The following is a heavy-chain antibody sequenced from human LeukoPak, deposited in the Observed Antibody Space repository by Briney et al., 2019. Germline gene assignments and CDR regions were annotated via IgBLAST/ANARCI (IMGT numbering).Heavy chain of an antibody. Sequence: GGSLRLSCAASGFTFSTYWMTWVRQAPGKGLEWVANINQDGSEKYYVDSVKGRFTISRDNAKNSLYLQMDSLRAEDTAMYYCARDASGSFYDYWGQGTLVTVSS. CDR3: ARDASGSFYDY. V-gene: IGHV3-7*01. J-gene: IGHJ4*02. D-gene: IGHD1-26*01. CDR1: GFTFSTYW. CDR2: INQDGSEK.